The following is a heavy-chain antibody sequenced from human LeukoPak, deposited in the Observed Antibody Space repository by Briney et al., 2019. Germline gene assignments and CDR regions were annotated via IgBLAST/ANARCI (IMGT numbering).Heavy chain of an antibody. V-gene: IGHV1-2*02. CDR1: GYTFTGSY. CDR3: ARALPYDFWSGYLGNTDY. CDR2: INPNSGGT. J-gene: IGHJ4*02. D-gene: IGHD3-3*01. Sequence: ASVKVSCKASGYTFTGSYMHWVRQAPGQGLEWMGWINPNSGGTNYAQKFQGRVTMTRDTSISTAYMELSRLRSDDTAVYYCARALPYDFWSGYLGNTDYWGQGTLVTVSS.